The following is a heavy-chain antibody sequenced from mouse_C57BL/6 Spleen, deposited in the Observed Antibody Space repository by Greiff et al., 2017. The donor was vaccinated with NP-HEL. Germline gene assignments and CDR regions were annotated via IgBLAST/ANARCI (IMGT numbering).Heavy chain of an antibody. J-gene: IGHJ1*03. CDR1: GYTFTSYW. CDR2: INPSNGGT. Sequence: VKLQQPGTELVKPGASVKLSCKASGYTFTSYWMHWVKQRPGQGLEWIGNINPSNGGTNYNEKFKSKATLTVDKSSSTAYMQLSSLTSEDSAVYYCAGYYGSSPWYFDVWGTGTTVTVSS. CDR3: AGYYGSSPWYFDV. V-gene: IGHV1-53*01. D-gene: IGHD1-1*01.